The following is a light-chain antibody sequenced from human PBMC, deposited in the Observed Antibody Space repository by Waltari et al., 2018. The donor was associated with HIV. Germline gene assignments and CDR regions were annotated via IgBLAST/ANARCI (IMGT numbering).Light chain of an antibody. V-gene: IGLV1-44*01. CDR2: NDV. J-gene: IGLJ3*02. CDR1: SSNLGWTS. CDR3: STWDDSLTGGV. Sequence: QSVLTHPPSASGSPGPTVRISCSGNSSNLGWTSSHWSQPFPGSPPTLLTYNDVERPSGVPDRCSGSKSGTSASLAISGLQSEDESDYYCSTWDDSLTGGVFGGGTKLTVL.